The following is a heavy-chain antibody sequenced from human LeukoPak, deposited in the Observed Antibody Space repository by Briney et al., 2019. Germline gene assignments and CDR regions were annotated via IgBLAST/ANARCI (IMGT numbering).Heavy chain of an antibody. CDR3: ARDRQPTGDAFDI. Sequence: GGSLRLSCAASGFTFSSYSMNWVRQAPGKGLEWVSSISSSSSYIYYADSVKGRFTISRDNAKDSLYLQMNSLRAEDTAVYYCARDRQPTGDAFDIWGRGTMVTVS. J-gene: IGHJ3*02. D-gene: IGHD3-9*01. CDR1: GFTFSSYS. CDR2: ISSSSSYI. V-gene: IGHV3-21*01.